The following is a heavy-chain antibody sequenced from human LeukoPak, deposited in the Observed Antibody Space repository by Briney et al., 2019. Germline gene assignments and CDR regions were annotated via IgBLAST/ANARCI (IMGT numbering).Heavy chain of an antibody. CDR1: GYTFTSYY. Sequence: ASVKVSCKASGYTFTSYYMHWVRQAPGQRLEWMGWINAGNGNTKYSQKFRGRVTITRDTSASTAYMELSSLRSEDTAVYYCARVGQPLLYPLSSPADAFDIWGQGTMVTVSS. V-gene: IGHV1-3*01. J-gene: IGHJ3*02. CDR2: INAGNGNT. D-gene: IGHD2-2*02. CDR3: ARVGQPLLYPLSSPADAFDI.